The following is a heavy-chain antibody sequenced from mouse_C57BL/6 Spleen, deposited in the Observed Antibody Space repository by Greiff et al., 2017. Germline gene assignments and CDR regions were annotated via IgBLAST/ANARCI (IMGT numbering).Heavy chain of an antibody. V-gene: IGHV1-77*01. CDR1: GYTFTDYY. J-gene: IGHJ2*01. CDR3: ARSTTVVAYCFDY. Sequence: VQLQQSGAELVKPGASVKISCKASGYTFTDYYINWVKQRPGPGLEWIGKIGPGSGSTSYNEKFKGKATLTADKSASTAYMQLSHLTSENSAVYFCARSTTVVAYCFDYWGQGTTLTVSS. CDR2: IGPGSGST. D-gene: IGHD1-1*01.